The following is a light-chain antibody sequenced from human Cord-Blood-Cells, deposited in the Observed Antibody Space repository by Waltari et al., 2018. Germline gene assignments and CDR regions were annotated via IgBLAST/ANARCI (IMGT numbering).Light chain of an antibody. J-gene: IGLJ3*02. CDR1: RSNIGSNY. V-gene: IGLV1-47*01. Sequence: QSVLTQPPSASGTPGQRVTISCSGSRSNIGSNYVYWYQQLPGTDPKLLIYRNNQRPSGVPDRFSGSKSGTSASLAISGLRSEDEADYYCAAWDDSLSGWVFGGGTKLTVL. CDR2: RNN. CDR3: AAWDDSLSGWV.